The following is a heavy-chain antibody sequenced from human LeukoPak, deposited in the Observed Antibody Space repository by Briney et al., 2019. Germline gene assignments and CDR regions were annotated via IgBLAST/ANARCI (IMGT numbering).Heavy chain of an antibody. CDR3: AKDAIPGNSIWVYLTY. D-gene: IGHD1-7*01. CDR1: GFTFGSCA. Sequence: GGSLRLSCAASGFTFGSCAMSWVRQTPGKGLEWVSSIGGPEETYYADSVKGRFTVSRDNSKDTLFLQLNSLRAEDSAVYYCAKDAIPGNSIWVYLTYWGQGALVIVSS. CDR2: IGGPEET. V-gene: IGHV3-23*01. J-gene: IGHJ4*02.